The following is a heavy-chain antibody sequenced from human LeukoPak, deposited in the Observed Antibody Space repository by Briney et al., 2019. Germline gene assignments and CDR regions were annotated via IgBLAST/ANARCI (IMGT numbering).Heavy chain of an antibody. D-gene: IGHD5-18*01. CDR1: GGSISSSIYY. Sequence: SETLSLTCTVSGGSISSSIYYWGWIRQPPGKGLEWIGSIYYSGSTYYNPSLKSRVTISVDTSKNQFSLKLSPVTAADTAVYYCARGPRGYSYGGGNWFDPWGQGTLVTVSS. V-gene: IGHV4-39*07. CDR3: ARGPRGYSYGGGNWFDP. CDR2: IYYSGST. J-gene: IGHJ5*02.